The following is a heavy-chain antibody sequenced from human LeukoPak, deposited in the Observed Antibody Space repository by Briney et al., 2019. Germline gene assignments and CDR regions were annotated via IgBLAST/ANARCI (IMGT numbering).Heavy chain of an antibody. CDR3: AREDTAMDPEGFDH. CDR2: IIPIFGTA. Sequence: VASVKVSCKASGGTFSSYAISWVRQAPGQGLEWMGGIIPIFGTANYAQKFQGRVTITADESTSTAYMELSSLRSEDTAVYYCAREDTAMDPEGFDHWGQGTLVTVSS. V-gene: IGHV1-69*13. J-gene: IGHJ4*02. D-gene: IGHD5-18*01. CDR1: GGTFSSYA.